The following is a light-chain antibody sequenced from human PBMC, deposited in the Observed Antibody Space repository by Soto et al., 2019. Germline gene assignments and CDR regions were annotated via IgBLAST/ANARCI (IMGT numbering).Light chain of an antibody. CDR3: LQDYNYPYT. CDR1: QGIGSR. Sequence: DIQMTQSPSPVSASIGDSVTITCRASQGIGSRLAWYQQKPGKPPKLLIYAASSLQSGVPSRFSGSGSGTDFTLTISSLQPEDFATYYCLQDYNYPYTFGQGTKVDIK. V-gene: IGKV1-12*01. J-gene: IGKJ2*01. CDR2: AAS.